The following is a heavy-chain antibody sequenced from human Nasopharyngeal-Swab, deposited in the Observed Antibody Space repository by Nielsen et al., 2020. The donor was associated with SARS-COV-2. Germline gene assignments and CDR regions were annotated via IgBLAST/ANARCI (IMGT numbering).Heavy chain of an antibody. CDR2: IYYSGST. CDR3: ARGPPYYYDSSGSDAFDI. D-gene: IGHD3-22*01. V-gene: IGHV4-39*01. J-gene: IGHJ3*02. CDR1: GGSISSYY. Sequence: SETLSLTCTVSGGSISSYYWGWIRQPPGKGLEWIGSIYYSGSTYYNPSLKSRVTISVDTSKNQFSLKLSSVTAADTAVYYCARGPPYYYDSSGSDAFDIWGQGTMVTVSS.